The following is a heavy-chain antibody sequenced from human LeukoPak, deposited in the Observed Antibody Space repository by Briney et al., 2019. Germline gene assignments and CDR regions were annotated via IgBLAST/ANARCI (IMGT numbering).Heavy chain of an antibody. J-gene: IGHJ5*02. CDR3: GYMKVLGS. Sequence: GGSLRLSCEASGFTFNTYWMSWVRQAPGKGLEWVANIKPDGSEKYYVDSVKGRFTISRDNAKNSLYLQMDSLRDEDTAVYYCGYMKVLGSWGQGTLVTVSS. CDR2: IKPDGSEK. D-gene: IGHD5-12*01. V-gene: IGHV3-7*01. CDR1: GFTFNTYW.